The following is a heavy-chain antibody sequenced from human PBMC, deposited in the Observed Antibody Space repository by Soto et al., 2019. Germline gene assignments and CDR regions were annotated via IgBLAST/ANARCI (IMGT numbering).Heavy chain of an antibody. V-gene: IGHV3-48*02. CDR1: GFAFDNYA. CDR3: ARQYLSSGCCFFDP. D-gene: IGHD2-15*01. J-gene: IGHJ5*02. CDR2: ISSSTTAI. Sequence: GGSLRLSCAASGFAFDNYAMNWVRQTPGRGLEWISFISSSTTAIYYADSVKGRFTISRDNARNSLFLHMHSLRDDDTAVYFCARQYLSSGCCFFDPWGQGTLVTVSS.